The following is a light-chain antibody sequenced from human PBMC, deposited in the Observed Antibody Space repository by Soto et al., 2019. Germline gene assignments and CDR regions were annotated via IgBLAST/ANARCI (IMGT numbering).Light chain of an antibody. V-gene: IGKV1-16*02. J-gene: IGKJ5*01. Sequence: DIQMTQSPSSLSASVGDRVTITCRASQGISNYFAWIQQKPGKAPKSLIYAASSLRRGVPSKFHGSAAGTDFTLTIGSLPPEDLANYYCQEHDSYPIAFGQGKRLEI. CDR2: AAS. CDR3: QEHDSYPIA. CDR1: QGISNY.